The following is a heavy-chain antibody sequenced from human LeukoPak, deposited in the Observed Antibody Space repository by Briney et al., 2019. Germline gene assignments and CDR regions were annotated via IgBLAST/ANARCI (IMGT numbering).Heavy chain of an antibody. CDR1: GFSFSSYW. J-gene: IGHJ1*01. CDR2: IKSDGKT. D-gene: IGHD3-22*01. Sequence: PGGSLRLSCAASGFSFSSYWMHWVRQDPGKGLVWVSRIKSDGKTNYADSVKGRFTISRDNAKNTVSLQMNSLRAEDTGVYYCARAPSEIGGYYPEYFRHWGQGTLVTVSP. CDR3: ARAPSEIGGYYPEYFRH. V-gene: IGHV3-74*01.